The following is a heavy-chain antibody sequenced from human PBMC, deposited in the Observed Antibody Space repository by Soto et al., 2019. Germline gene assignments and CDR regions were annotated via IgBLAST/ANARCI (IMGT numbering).Heavy chain of an antibody. Sequence: GGSLKDSCASVGVPFGRYELIWVPQASGTGLEWVSYISSSGSTIYYADSVKGRFTISRDNAKNSLYLQMNSLRAEDTAVYYGARFFLCRTRPYGAQDP. CDR1: GVPFGRYE. J-gene: IGHJ5*02. D-gene: IGHD4-17*01. V-gene: IGHV3-48*03. CDR2: ISSSGSTI. CDR3: ARFFLCRTRPYGAQDP.